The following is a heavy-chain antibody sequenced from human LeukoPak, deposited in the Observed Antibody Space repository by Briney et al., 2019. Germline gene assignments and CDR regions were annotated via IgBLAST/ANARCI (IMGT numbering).Heavy chain of an antibody. CDR2: IYSGGST. Sequence: GGSLRLSCAASGFTASSNYMSWVRQAPGKGLEWVSVIYSGGSTYYADSVKGRFTISRDNSKNTLYLQMNSLRAEDTAVYYCARESSGPFDYWGQGTLVTVSS. J-gene: IGHJ4*02. V-gene: IGHV3-53*01. CDR3: ARESSGPFDY. CDR1: GFTASSNY. D-gene: IGHD6-25*01.